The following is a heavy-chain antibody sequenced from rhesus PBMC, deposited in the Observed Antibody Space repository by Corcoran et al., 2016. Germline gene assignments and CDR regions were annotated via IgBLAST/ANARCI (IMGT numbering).Heavy chain of an antibody. CDR3: ARDLAAAGSEDFDY. V-gene: IGHV4-173*01. D-gene: IGHD6-25*01. CDR2: FSGRGGRT. J-gene: IGHJ4*01. Sequence: QLQLQESGPGLVKPSETLSLTCAVSGGSNSRNYWSWIRQPPGKGLAWIGRFSGRGGRTDYNPSLKSRVTMSTDTSKNQFSLKLTSVTAADTAVYYCARDLAAAGSEDFDYWGQGVLVTVSS. CDR1: GGSNSRNY.